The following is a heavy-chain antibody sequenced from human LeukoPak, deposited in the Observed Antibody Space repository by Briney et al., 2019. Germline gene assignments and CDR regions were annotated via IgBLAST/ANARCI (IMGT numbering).Heavy chain of an antibody. CDR1: GFTFSTYW. CDR3: ARARYLDWLPYYFDS. Sequence: GGSLRLSCAASGFTFSTYWMSWVRQAPGKGLEWVANIDQDGSEKYYVDSVKGRSTISRDNAKNSPSLQMNSLRAEDTAVYYCARARYLDWLPYYFDSWGQGSLVTVSS. D-gene: IGHD3-9*01. V-gene: IGHV3-7*01. J-gene: IGHJ4*02. CDR2: IDQDGSEK.